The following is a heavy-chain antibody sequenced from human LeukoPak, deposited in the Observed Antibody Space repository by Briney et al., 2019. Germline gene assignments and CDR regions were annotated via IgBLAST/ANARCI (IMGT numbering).Heavy chain of an antibody. J-gene: IGHJ6*02. D-gene: IGHD3-10*01. V-gene: IGHV1-8*01. CDR3: ARGAWFGDQTGTYYYYYGMDV. CDR2: MNPNSGNT. CDR1: GYTFTSYD. Sequence: ASVKVSCKASGYTFTSYDINWVRQATGQGLEWMGCMNPNSGNTGYAQKFQGTVSMTRDTSISTAYMELSSLRSEDTAVYYCARGAWFGDQTGTYYYYYGMDVWGQGTTVTVSS.